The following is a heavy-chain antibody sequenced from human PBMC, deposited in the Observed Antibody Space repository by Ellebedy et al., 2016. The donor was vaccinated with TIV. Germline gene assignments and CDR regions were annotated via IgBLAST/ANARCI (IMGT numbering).Heavy chain of an antibody. Sequence: MPGGSLRLSCTVSGGSISTYYWSWIRQPPGQGLEWIGYIYYSGYTEYNPSLKSRVTISLDTSKDQFSLRLSSVTAADTAVYYCARGPLRYFDWAYYYHGMDVWGQGTTVTVSS. CDR2: IYYSGYT. CDR3: ARGPLRYFDWAYYYHGMDV. CDR1: GGSISTYY. D-gene: IGHD3-9*01. J-gene: IGHJ6*02. V-gene: IGHV4-59*08.